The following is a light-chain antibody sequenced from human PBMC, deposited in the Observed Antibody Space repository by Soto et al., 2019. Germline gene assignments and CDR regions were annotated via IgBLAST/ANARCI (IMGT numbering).Light chain of an antibody. J-gene: IGLJ3*02. V-gene: IGLV1-47*01. Sequence: QSVLTQPPSASGTPGQRVTISCSGSSSNIGTNNVHWFQQFPGTAPNLLIYRNNRRPSGVPDRFSGSKSGTSASLAISGLRSEDEADYYCAAWDDSLSAWVFGGGTKLTVL. CDR2: RNN. CDR3: AAWDDSLSAWV. CDR1: SSNIGTNN.